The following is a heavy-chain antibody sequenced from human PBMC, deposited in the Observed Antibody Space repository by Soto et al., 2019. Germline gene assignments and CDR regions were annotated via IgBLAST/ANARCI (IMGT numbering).Heavy chain of an antibody. J-gene: IGHJ4*02. V-gene: IGHV4-30-4*01. CDR2: IFYTGST. Sequence: PSETLSLTCTVSGGSVNSGDYYWIWIRQPPGKGLEWIGYIFYTGSTYYNPSLESRVTISADTSKNQFSLNLSSVTAADTAMYYCATGAYTSSSSYFDFWAQGTLVTVSS. CDR1: GGSVNSGDYY. D-gene: IGHD6-6*01. CDR3: ATGAYTSSSSYFDF.